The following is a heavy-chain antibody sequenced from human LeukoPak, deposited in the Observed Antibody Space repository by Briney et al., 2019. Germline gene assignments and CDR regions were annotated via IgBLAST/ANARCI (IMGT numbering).Heavy chain of an antibody. V-gene: IGHV4-59*08. CDR2: IYYSGST. D-gene: IGHD3-10*01. J-gene: IGHJ4*02. CDR1: GGSISSYY. Sequence: SETLSLTCTVSGGSISSYYWSWIRQPPGKGLEWIGYIYYSGSTNYNPSLKSRVTISVDTSKNQFSLKLSSVTAADTAVYYCARASGGSGSYYNPHEVGHPEWRFDYWGQGTLVTVSS. CDR3: ARASGGSGSYYNPHEVGHPEWRFDY.